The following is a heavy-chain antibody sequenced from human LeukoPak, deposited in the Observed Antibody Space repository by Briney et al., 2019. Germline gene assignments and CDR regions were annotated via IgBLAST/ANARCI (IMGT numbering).Heavy chain of an antibody. J-gene: IGHJ6*03. V-gene: IGHV3-48*01. CDR1: GFSFSDHS. CDR2: TTAYSTT. Sequence: PGGSLRLSCAASGFSFSDHSINWVRQAPGKGLEWVSYTTAYSTTYYADSVKGRFTISRDNSKNTLYLQMNSLRAEDTAVYYCAKDFYIAVAGTTRMDVWGKGTTVTVSS. CDR3: AKDFYIAVAGTTRMDV. D-gene: IGHD6-19*01.